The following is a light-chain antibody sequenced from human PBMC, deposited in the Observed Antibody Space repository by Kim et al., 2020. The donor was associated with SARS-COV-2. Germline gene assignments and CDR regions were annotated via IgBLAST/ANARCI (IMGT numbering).Light chain of an antibody. CDR3: AAWDDSLSGRV. CDR1: SSNIGSNY. CDR2: RNN. Sequence: GQRGTISCSGRSSNIGSNYVYWYQQLPGTAPKLLIYRNNQRPSGVPDRFSGSKSGTTASLAISGLRSEDEADYYCAAWDDSLSGRVFGGGSQLTVL. V-gene: IGLV1-47*01. J-gene: IGLJ3*02.